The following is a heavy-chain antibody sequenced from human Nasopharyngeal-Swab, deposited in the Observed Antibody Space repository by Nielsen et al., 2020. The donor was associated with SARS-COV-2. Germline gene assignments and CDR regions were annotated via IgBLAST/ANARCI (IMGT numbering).Heavy chain of an antibody. J-gene: IGHJ4*02. CDR1: GGSVSSSNW. CDR3: ARLTNSAGDY. Sequence: GSLRLSCAVSGGSVSSSNWWSWVRQPPRKGLEWIGEINHSGRTNYNPSLTSRVTISVDTSKNQFSLKLTSVTAADTAVYYCARLTNSAGDYWGQGTLVTVSS. V-gene: IGHV4-4*02. CDR2: INHSGRT. D-gene: IGHD4-23*01.